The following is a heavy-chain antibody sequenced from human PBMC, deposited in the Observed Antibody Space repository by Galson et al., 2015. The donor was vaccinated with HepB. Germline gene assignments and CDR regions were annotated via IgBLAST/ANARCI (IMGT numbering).Heavy chain of an antibody. V-gene: IGHV1-69*13. CDR1: GGTFSSYA. J-gene: IGHJ4*02. CDR2: IIPIFGTA. CDR3: ASFRDCGGDCLHFDY. D-gene: IGHD2-21*01. Sequence: SVKVSCKASGGTFSSYAISWVRQAPGQGLEWMGGIIPIFGTANYAQKFQGRVTITADESTSTAYMELSSLRSEDTAVYYCASFRDCGGDCLHFDYWGQGTLVTVSS.